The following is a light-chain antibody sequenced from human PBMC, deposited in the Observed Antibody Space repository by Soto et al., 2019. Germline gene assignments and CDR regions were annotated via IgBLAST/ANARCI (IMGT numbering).Light chain of an antibody. CDR2: EGS. V-gene: IGLV2-14*02. CDR3: SSYASSTTPYV. CDR1: SSDVGSYNL. J-gene: IGLJ1*01. Sequence: QSVLTQPASVXGSPGQSITISCTGTSSDVGSYNLVSWYQQHPGKAPKLMIYEGSKRPSGVSNRFSGSKSGNTASLTISGLQAEDEADYYCSSYASSTTPYVFGTGTKVTVL.